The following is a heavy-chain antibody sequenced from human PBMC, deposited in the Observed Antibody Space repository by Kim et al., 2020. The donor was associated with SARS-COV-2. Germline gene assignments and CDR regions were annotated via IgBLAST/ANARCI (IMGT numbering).Heavy chain of an antibody. CDR1: GFSLSTSGMC. V-gene: IGHV2-70*11. D-gene: IGHD3-9*01. Sequence: SGPTLVNPTQTLTLTCTFSGFSLSTSGMCVSWIRQPPGKALEWLARIDWDDDKYYSTSLKTRLTISKDTSKNQVVLTMTNMDPVDTATYYCARLNQAYDILTGFSPPFDYWGQGTLVTVSS. CDR3: ARLNQAYDILTGFSPPFDY. CDR2: IDWDDDK. J-gene: IGHJ4*02.